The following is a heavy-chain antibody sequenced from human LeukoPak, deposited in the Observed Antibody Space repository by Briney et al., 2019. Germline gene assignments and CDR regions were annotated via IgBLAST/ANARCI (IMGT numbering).Heavy chain of an antibody. CDR3: AKDLSGRLVKDY. V-gene: IGHV3-23*01. CDR2: ISGSGGST. Sequence: GGSLRLSCAASGFTFSSYAMSWVRQAPGKGLEWASAISGSGGSTYYADSVKGRFTISRDNSKNTLYLQMNSLRAEDTAVYYCAKDLSGRLVKDYWGQGTLVTVSS. CDR1: GFTFSSYA. J-gene: IGHJ4*02. D-gene: IGHD3-9*01.